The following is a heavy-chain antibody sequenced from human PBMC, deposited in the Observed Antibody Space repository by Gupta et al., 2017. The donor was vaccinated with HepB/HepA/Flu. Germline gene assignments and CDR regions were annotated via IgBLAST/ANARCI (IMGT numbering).Heavy chain of an antibody. Sequence: QVQLQESGQGLVNPSETLSPTCSVSGGPIGGDNWSWIRQPPGKGLEWIGWIHNSGTTSYNPSLKSRVTISADTSKTQFSLKLTSVAASDTAVYYCARLYSAETNWGRGTLVTVSS. V-gene: IGHV4-4*08. J-gene: IGHJ4*02. D-gene: IGHD2-15*01. CDR1: GGPIGGDN. CDR3: ARLYSAETN. CDR2: IHNSGTT.